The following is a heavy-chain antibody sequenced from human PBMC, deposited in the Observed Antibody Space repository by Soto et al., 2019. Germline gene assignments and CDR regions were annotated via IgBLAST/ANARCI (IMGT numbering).Heavy chain of an antibody. CDR3: ARELRGSSGPDY. D-gene: IGHD3-22*01. CDR1: GFTFSSYW. CDR2: INSDESST. V-gene: IGHV3-74*01. Sequence: EVLLVESGGGLVQPGGSLRLSCAASGFTFSSYWMHWVRQAPGKGLVWVSRINSDESSTNYADSVKGRFTISRDNAKNTLYLQMNSLRAEDTAVYYCARELRGSSGPDYWGQGTLVTVSS. J-gene: IGHJ4*01.